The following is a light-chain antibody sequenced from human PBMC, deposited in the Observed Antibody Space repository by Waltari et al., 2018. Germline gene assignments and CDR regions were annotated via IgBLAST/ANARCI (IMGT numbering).Light chain of an antibody. CDR3: SSYTSSSTVV. CDR2: EVS. V-gene: IGLV2-18*02. Sequence: QSALTQPPSVSGSPGQSVTISCTGTSSDVGSYNRVSWYQQPPGTAPKLMIYEVSNRPSGIPLRFSGSKSGNTASRTIAGLQAEDEADYYCSSYTSSSTVVFGGGTKLTVL. J-gene: IGLJ2*01. CDR1: SSDVGSYNR.